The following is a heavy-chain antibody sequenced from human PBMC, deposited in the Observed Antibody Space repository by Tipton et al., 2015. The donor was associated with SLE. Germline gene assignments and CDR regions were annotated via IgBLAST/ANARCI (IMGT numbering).Heavy chain of an antibody. V-gene: IGHV3-7*01. CDR3: ARVRSIAARPLDY. CDR2: MNQDGNEK. Sequence: SLRLSCVASGFSFSSYWMSWVRQVPGKGLEWVANMNQDGNEKYYVDSVKGRFTISRDNAKNSLFLQMNSLRAEDTAVYFCARVRSIAARPLDYWGQGTLVTVSS. D-gene: IGHD6-6*01. J-gene: IGHJ4*02. CDR1: GFSFSSYW.